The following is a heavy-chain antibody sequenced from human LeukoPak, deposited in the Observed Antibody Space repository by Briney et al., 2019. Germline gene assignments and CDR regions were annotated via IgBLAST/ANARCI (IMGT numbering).Heavy chain of an antibody. V-gene: IGHV3-23*01. CDR2: ISGSGGGT. Sequence: GSLILSCAASGFTFDNYAMSWVRQAPGEGLEWVSGISGSGGGTNYADSVKGRFTVSRDNSKNTLYLQMNSLRAEDTAVYYCAKDYSSSWYYFDYWGQGTLVTVSS. J-gene: IGHJ4*02. D-gene: IGHD6-13*01. CDR1: GFTFDNYA. CDR3: AKDYSSSWYYFDY.